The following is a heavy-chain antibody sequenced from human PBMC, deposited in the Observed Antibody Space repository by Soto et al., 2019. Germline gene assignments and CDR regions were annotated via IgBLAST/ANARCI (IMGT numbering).Heavy chain of an antibody. CDR1: GFTFSSYS. Sequence: PGGSLRLSCAASGFTFSSYSMNWVRQAPGKGLEWVSSISSSSSYIYYADSVKGRFTISRDNAKNSLYLQMNRLRAEDTAVYYCARQSVDYYGWGSFDYYYYGMDVWGQGTTVTVSS. CDR3: ARQSVDYYGWGSFDYYYYGMDV. J-gene: IGHJ6*02. V-gene: IGHV3-21*01. CDR2: ISSSSSYI. D-gene: IGHD3-10*01.